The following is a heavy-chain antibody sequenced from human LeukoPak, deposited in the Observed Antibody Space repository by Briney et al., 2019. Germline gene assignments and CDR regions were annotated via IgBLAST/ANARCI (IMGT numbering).Heavy chain of an antibody. J-gene: IGHJ3*02. V-gene: IGHV3-15*01. CDR3: TTITYYYDSSGYHYIFDI. Sequence: GGSLRLSCAASGFTFSNAWLNWVRLAPGKGLEWLGRIKSKTDGGTTDYAAPVKGRFTISRDDSKNTLYLQMNSLKTEDTAVYYCTTITYYYDSSGYHYIFDIWGQGTMVTVSS. CDR1: GFTFSNAW. D-gene: IGHD3-22*01. CDR2: IKSKTDGGTT.